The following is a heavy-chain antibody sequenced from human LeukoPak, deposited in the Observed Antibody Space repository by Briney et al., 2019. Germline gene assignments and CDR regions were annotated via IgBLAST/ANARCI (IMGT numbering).Heavy chain of an antibody. V-gene: IGHV4-4*02. J-gene: IGHJ4*02. CDR3: ARCERRKEWLAGGVDY. D-gene: IGHD6-19*01. CDR2: VRLDGRT. CDR1: GGSVINTNW. Sequence: SGTLSLTCGVSGGSVINTNWWTWVRQPPGKGLEWIGEVRLDGRTNYNPSLKSRVTISVDTSKNQFSLKLSSVTAADTAVYYCARCERRKEWLAGGVDYWGQGILVTVSS.